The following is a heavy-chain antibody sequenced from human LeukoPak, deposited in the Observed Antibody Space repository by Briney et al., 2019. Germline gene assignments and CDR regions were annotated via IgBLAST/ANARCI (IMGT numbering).Heavy chain of an antibody. CDR2: ISSSGSTI. V-gene: IGHV3-11*04. Sequence: PGGSLRLSCAASGFTFSDYYMSWIRQAPGKGLEWVSYISSSGSTIYYADSVKGRFTISRDNAKNSLYLQMNSLRAEDTAVYYCARELSDEWELTDAFDIWGQGTMVTVSS. J-gene: IGHJ3*02. D-gene: IGHD1-26*01. CDR3: ARELSDEWELTDAFDI. CDR1: GFTFSDYY.